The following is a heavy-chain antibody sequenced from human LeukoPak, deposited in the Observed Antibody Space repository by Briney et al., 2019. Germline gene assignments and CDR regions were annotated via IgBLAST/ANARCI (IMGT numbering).Heavy chain of an antibody. D-gene: IGHD3-22*01. CDR3: ASAMIGVPDDAFDI. J-gene: IGHJ3*02. CDR2: INHSGGT. Sequence: SETLSLTCAVYGGSFSGYYWSWIRQPPGKGLEWIGEINHSGGTNYNPSLKSRVTISVDTYKNQFSLKLSSVTAADTAVYYCASAMIGVPDDAFDIWGQGTMVTVSS. V-gene: IGHV4-34*01. CDR1: GGSFSGYY.